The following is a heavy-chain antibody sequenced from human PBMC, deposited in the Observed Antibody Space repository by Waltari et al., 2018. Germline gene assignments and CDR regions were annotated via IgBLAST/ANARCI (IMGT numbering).Heavy chain of an antibody. V-gene: IGHV4-38-2*01. Sequence: QVQLQELGPGLVKPSETLSLTCAVSGGSISGGFDWSWIRQPPGKGLEWIGYIYGSSWSTNYNPSLKNRVTISKDASKNQFSLKLSSVTAADTAVYYCARQGSSYHGLDSWGQGVVVTVSS. J-gene: IGHJ4*03. CDR2: IYGSSWST. D-gene: IGHD4-4*01. CDR3: ARQGSSYHGLDS. CDR1: GGSISGGFD.